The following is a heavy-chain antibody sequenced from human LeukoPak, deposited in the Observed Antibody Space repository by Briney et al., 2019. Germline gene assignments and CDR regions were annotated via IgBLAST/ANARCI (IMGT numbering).Heavy chain of an antibody. J-gene: IGHJ6*03. V-gene: IGHV3-74*01. CDR2: INSDGSST. CDR3: ARDGDVRGPRYCSGGSCYPTPRDYYYYMDV. D-gene: IGHD2-15*01. Sequence: PWGSLRLSCAASGFTFSSYWMHWVRQAPGKGLVWVSRINSDGSSTSYADSVKGRFTISRDNAKNTLYLQMNSLRAEDTAVYYCARDGDVRGPRYCSGGSCYPTPRDYYYYMDVWGKGTTVTVSS. CDR1: GFTFSSYW.